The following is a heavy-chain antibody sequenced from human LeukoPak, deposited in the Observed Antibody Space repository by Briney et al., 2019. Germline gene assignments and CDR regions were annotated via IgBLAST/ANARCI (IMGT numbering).Heavy chain of an antibody. CDR2: ISGSGGST. Sequence: GGSLRLSCAASGLTFSSYAMSWVRQAPGKGLEWVSAISGSGGSTYYADSVKGRFTISRDNSKNTLYLQMNSLRAEDTAVYYCAKRHCGGDCYSDYWGQGTLVTVSS. CDR1: GLTFSSYA. J-gene: IGHJ4*02. CDR3: AKRHCGGDCYSDY. D-gene: IGHD2-21*02. V-gene: IGHV3-23*01.